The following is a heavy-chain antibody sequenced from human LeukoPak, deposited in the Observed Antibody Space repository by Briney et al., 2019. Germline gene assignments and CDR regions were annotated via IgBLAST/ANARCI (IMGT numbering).Heavy chain of an antibody. D-gene: IGHD3-22*01. Sequence: SETLSLTCTVSGGSISSYYWSWIRQPPGKGLEWIGYIYYSGYTNYNPSLKSRVTISVDTSKNQFSLKLSSVTAADTAVYYCAKWELNKNEYYYDSSGYFNYWGQGTLVTVSS. CDR2: IYYSGYT. J-gene: IGHJ4*02. CDR1: GGSISSYY. V-gene: IGHV4-59*01. CDR3: AKWELNKNEYYYDSSGYFNY.